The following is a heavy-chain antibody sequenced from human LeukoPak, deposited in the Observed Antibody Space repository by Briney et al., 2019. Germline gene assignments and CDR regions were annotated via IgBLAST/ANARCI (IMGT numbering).Heavy chain of an antibody. CDR1: GFTFSNYA. CDR2: ISGPGGNT. CDR3: AKEYSRGYPNWFDP. Sequence: GGSLRLSRAASGFTFSNYAMSWVRQAPGKGLEWVSAISGPGGNTHYADSVKGRFTIFRDNSKNTLYLQMNSLRAEDTAIYYCAKEYSRGYPNWFDPWGQGTLVTVSS. V-gene: IGHV3-23*01. J-gene: IGHJ5*02. D-gene: IGHD3-22*01.